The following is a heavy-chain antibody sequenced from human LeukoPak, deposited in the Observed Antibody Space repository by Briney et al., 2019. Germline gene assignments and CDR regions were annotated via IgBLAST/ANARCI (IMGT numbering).Heavy chain of an antibody. CDR1: GYTFTGYY. V-gene: IGHV1-2*02. Sequence: AASVTVSCKASGYTFTGYYMHWVRQAPGQGLEWMGWINPNNGATNYAQNFQGRVTMTRDTSISTAYMELSRVKSDDTAVYYCARDLGGLSITDGFDIWGQGTMVTVSS. CDR2: INPNNGAT. D-gene: IGHD2-15*01. J-gene: IGHJ3*02. CDR3: ARDLGGLSITDGFDI.